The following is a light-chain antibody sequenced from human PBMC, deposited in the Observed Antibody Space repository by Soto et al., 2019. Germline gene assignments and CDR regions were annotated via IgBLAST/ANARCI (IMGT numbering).Light chain of an antibody. J-gene: IGKJ1*01. CDR2: KAS. CDR1: QSISSW. Sequence: DIPMTQSPSTLSASVGDRGTIICRASQSISSWLAWYQQKPGKAPKLLIYKASTLKSGVPSRFSGSGSGTEFTLTISSLQPDDFATYYCQHYNSYSEAFGQGTKVDIK. CDR3: QHYNSYSEA. V-gene: IGKV1-5*03.